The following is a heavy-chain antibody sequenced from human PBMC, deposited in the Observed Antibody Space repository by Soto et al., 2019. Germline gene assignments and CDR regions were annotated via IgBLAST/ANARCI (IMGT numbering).Heavy chain of an antibody. CDR2: IFYDGYT. CDR1: GDSISGSPYF. J-gene: IGHJ4*02. D-gene: IGHD6-13*01. CDR3: ARLQAAVPHY. V-gene: IGHV4-39*01. Sequence: ETLSLTCTVSGDSISGSPYFWGWIRQPPGKRLEWIGSIFYDGYTLYTPSLKSRVTISVDTSKNQFSLKLTSVAAADTAIYFCARLQAAVPHYWGQGILVTVSS.